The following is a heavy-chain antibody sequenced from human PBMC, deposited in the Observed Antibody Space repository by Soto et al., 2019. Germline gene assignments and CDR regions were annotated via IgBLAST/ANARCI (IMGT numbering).Heavy chain of an antibody. CDR3: ARVTSDVWHFFEL. CDR1: GFTFSDYT. V-gene: IGHV3-30-3*01. D-gene: IGHD2-2*01. CDR2: ISYDVNNK. J-gene: IGHJ4*02. Sequence: QVQLVESGGGVVQPGRSLRLSCAASGFTFSDYTMHWVRQAPGKGLEWVAVISYDVNNKDYPDSVKGRFTISRDNFQNTVYLEMNSLRPEDTGVYYCARVTSDVWHFFELWGQGTLVTVSS.